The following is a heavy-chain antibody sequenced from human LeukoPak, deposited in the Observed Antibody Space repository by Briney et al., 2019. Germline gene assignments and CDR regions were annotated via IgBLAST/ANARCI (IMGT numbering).Heavy chain of an antibody. CDR1: GGSICSYH. V-gene: IGHV4-4*07. Sequence: SETLSLTCSVPGGSICSYHWSWIRQPAGKGLEWIGRIYTSGSTNYNPSLKSRVSMSVDTSKNQFSLKLSSVTAADTAVYYCARGSVVVTAIPAEHFDYWGQGTLVTVSS. CDR3: ARGSVVVTAIPAEHFDY. J-gene: IGHJ4*02. D-gene: IGHD2-21*02. CDR2: IYTSGST.